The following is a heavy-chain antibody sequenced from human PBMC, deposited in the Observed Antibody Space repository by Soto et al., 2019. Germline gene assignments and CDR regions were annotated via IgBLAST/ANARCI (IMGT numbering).Heavy chain of an antibody. CDR3: ARLSRGGTSPAYYFDY. CDR1: GYTFTSYA. J-gene: IGHJ4*02. Sequence: ASVKVSCKASGYTFTSYAMHWVRQAPGQRLEWMGWINAGNGNTKYSQKFQGRVTITRDTSASTAYMELSSLRSEDTAVYYCARLSRGGTSPAYYFDYWGQGALVTVSS. CDR2: INAGNGNT. V-gene: IGHV1-3*01.